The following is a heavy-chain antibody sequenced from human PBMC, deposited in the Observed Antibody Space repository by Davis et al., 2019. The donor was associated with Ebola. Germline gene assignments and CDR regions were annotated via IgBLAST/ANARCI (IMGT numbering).Heavy chain of an antibody. V-gene: IGHV3-23*01. Sequence: GESLKISCVASEFTFRSYWFHWVRQAPGKGLEWVSTVSGSGGSTHYSDSVRGRFSISRDNSKNTLYLQMNSLRAEDTATYYCARYCHYPDCSYFDCWGQGTVVAVSS. CDR1: EFTFRSYW. D-gene: IGHD2-15*01. CDR2: VSGSGGST. J-gene: IGHJ4*02. CDR3: ARYCHYPDCSYFDC.